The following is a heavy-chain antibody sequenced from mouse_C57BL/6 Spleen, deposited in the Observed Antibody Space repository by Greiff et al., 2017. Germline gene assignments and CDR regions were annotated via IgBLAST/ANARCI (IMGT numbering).Heavy chain of an antibody. D-gene: IGHD4-1*01. Sequence: VQLQQSGAELVKPGASVKMSCKASGYTFTSYWITWVKQRPGQGLEWIGDIYPGSGSTNYNEKFKSKATLTVDTSSSTAYMQLSSLTSEDSAVYYCARSSNWDGPFAYWGQGTLVTVSA. J-gene: IGHJ3*01. CDR3: ARSSNWDGPFAY. CDR1: GYTFTSYW. V-gene: IGHV1-55*01. CDR2: IYPGSGST.